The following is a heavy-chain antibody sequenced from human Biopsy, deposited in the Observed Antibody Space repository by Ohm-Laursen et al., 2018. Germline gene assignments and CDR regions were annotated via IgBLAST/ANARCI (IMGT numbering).Heavy chain of an antibody. D-gene: IGHD3-9*01. CDR2: TIPILGTG. CDR3: ATKLTGYFHH. J-gene: IGHJ1*01. V-gene: IGHV1-69*13. Sequence: VKISCKAPGGTFSNYGVNWVRQAPGQGLEWLGGTIPILGTGNYAQKFQDRVTVAADTSTSTATMELRSLRSDDTAVYYCATKLTGYFHHWGQGTLVIVSS. CDR1: GGTFSNYG.